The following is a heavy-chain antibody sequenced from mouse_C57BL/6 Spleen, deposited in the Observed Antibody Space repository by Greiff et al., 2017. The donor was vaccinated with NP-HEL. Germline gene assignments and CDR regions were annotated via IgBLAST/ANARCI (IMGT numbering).Heavy chain of an antibody. CDR2: INPSSGYT. CDR3: ARHGSSYGYFDV. CDR1: GYTFTSYT. D-gene: IGHD1-1*01. J-gene: IGHJ1*03. Sequence: VQLVESGAELARPGASVKMSCKASGYTFTSYTMHWVKQRPGQGLEWIGYINPSSGYTKYNQKFKDKATLTADKSSSTAYMQLSSLTSEDSAVYYCARHGSSYGYFDVWGTGTTVTVSS. V-gene: IGHV1-4*01.